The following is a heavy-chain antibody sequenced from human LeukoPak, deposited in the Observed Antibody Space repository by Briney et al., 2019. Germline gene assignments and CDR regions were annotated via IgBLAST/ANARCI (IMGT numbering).Heavy chain of an antibody. CDR2: ISGSGSST. CDR3: AKGPLYSYGYEDY. J-gene: IGHJ4*02. CDR1: GFTFSSYA. D-gene: IGHD5-18*01. V-gene: IGHV3-23*01. Sequence: QPGGSLRLSCAASGFTFSSYAMSWVRQAPGKGLEWVSGISGSGSSTYYADSVKGRFTISRDNSKNTLYLQMNSLRAEDTAVYYCAKGPLYSYGYEDYWGQGTLVTVSA.